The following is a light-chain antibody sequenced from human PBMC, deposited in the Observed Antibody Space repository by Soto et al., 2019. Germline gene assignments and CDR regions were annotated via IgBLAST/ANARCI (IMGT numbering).Light chain of an antibody. CDR1: SSDVGGYNY. J-gene: IGLJ1*01. V-gene: IGLV2-8*01. Sequence: SVLPQPPSSYGSPGQSVTISCTGTSSDVGGYNYVSWYQQHPGKAPKLMIYEVSKRPSGVPDRFSGSKSGNTASLTVSGLQAEDEADYYCSSYAGSNKVFGTGTKVTVL. CDR2: EVS. CDR3: SSYAGSNKV.